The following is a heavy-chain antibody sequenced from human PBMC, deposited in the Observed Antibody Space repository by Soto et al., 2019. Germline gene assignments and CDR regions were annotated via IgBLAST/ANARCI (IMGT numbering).Heavy chain of an antibody. D-gene: IGHD3-3*01. Sequence: SETLSLTCAVYGAPFSGYYWTWIRQPPGKGLEWIGEINHTGSTKYNPSLKSRVTISLDTSKNQFSLSVRSVTAADTAVYYCARGREIFGAVTPFEYWGQGTQVTVSS. CDR3: ARGREIFGAVTPFEY. J-gene: IGHJ4*02. CDR1: GAPFSGYY. CDR2: INHTGST. V-gene: IGHV4-34*01.